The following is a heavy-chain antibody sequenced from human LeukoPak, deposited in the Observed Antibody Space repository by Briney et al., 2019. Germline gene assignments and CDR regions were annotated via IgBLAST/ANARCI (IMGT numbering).Heavy chain of an antibody. D-gene: IGHD6-19*01. J-gene: IGHJ4*02. Sequence: GGSLRLSCAASGFTFSSYDMHWVRQATGKGLEWVSAIGTAGDTYYPGSVKGRFTISRENAKNSLYLQMNSLRAEDTAVYYCARATRIYSSGWYYSFDYWGQGTLVTVSS. CDR3: ARATRIYSSGWYYSFDY. V-gene: IGHV3-13*04. CDR2: IGTAGDT. CDR1: GFTFSSYD.